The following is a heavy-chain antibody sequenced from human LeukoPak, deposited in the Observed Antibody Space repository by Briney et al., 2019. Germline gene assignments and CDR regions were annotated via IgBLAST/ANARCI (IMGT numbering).Heavy chain of an antibody. J-gene: IGHJ4*02. CDR3: ARGVGTSGWYTFDY. V-gene: IGHV6-1*01. CDR2: TYYRSKWYN. D-gene: IGHD6-19*01. Sequence: SQTLSLTCGISGESVSSNNGAWNWIRQSPSRGLEWLGRTYYRSKWYNDYAGSMKGRITISPDTSKNQFSLQVNSVTPEDTAVYYCARGVGTSGWYTFDYWGQGTLVTVSS. CDR1: GESVSSNNGA.